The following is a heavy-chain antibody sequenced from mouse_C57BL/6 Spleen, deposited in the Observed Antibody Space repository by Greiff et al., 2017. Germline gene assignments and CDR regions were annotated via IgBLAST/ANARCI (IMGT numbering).Heavy chain of an antibody. CDR2: IYPRDGST. CDR3: ARGDYDGAWFAY. J-gene: IGHJ3*01. CDR1: GYTFTDHT. V-gene: IGHV1-78*01. Sequence: QVQLQQSDAELVKPGASVTISCKVSGYTFTDHTIHWMQQRPEQGLEWIGYIYPRDGSTKYNEKFKGKATLTADKSSSTAYMQLNSLTSEDSAVDFCARGDYDGAWFAYWGQGTLVTVSA. D-gene: IGHD2-4*01.